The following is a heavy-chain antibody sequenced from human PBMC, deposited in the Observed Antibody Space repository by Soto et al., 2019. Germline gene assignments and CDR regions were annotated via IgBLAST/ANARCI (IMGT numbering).Heavy chain of an antibody. CDR3: TTAQWIQLWFAAFDI. CDR1: GFTFRNYA. Sequence: GGSLRLSCAASGFTFRNYAMSWVRQTPGKGLEWVSTLSGSGGSTDYADSVQGRFTISRDNSKNTLYLQMSSLKTEDTAVYYCTTAQWIQLWFAAFDIWGQGTMVTVSS. V-gene: IGHV3-23*01. CDR2: LSGSGGST. J-gene: IGHJ3*02. D-gene: IGHD5-18*01.